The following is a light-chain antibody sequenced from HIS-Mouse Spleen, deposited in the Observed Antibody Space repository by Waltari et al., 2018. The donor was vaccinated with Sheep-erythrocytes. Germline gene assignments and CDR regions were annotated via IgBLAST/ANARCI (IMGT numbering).Light chain of an antibody. V-gene: IGKV1-33*01. CDR1: QDISNY. CDR3: QQYDNLPLT. J-gene: IGKJ4*01. CDR2: DAS. Sequence: DIQMTQSPSSLSASVGDRVTIPCKASQDISNYLNWYQQKPGKAPKLLIYDASNLETGVPSRFSGSGSGTDFTFTISSLQPEDIATYYCQQYDNLPLTFGGGTKVEIK.